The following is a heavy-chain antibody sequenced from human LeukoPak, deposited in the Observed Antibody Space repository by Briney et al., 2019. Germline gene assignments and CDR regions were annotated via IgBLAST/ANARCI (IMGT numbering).Heavy chain of an antibody. CDR2: INHSGST. J-gene: IGHJ5*02. D-gene: IGHD3-16*02. V-gene: IGHV4-34*01. CDR3: ARGEISVAPYIEGRNWFDP. Sequence: SETLSLTCAVYDGSFSGYYWSWIRQPPGKGLEWIGEINHSGSTNYNPSLKSRVTISVDTSKNQFSLKLSSVTAADTAVYYCARGEISVAPYIEGRNWFDPWGQGTLVTVSS. CDR1: DGSFSGYY.